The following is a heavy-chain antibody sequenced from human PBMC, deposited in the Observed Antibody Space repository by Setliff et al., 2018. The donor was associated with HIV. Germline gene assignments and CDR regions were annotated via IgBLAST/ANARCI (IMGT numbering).Heavy chain of an antibody. D-gene: IGHD3-9*01. CDR1: GYTFTDYF. CDR3: ARSFDILTSDLDY. V-gene: IGHV1-2*06. CDR2: INPSRHNT. Sequence: GASVKVSCKASGYTFTDYFIHWVRQAPGQGLEWMGRINPSRHNTIYAPRYQGRVAMTRDTSTGTVYMELSSPKSEDTAVYYCARSFDILTSDLDYWGQGTLVTVSS. J-gene: IGHJ4*02.